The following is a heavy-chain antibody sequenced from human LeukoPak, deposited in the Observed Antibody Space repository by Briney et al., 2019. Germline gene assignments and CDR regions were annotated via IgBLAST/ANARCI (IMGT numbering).Heavy chain of an antibody. V-gene: IGHV1-69*13. CDR1: GGTFSSYA. D-gene: IGHD3-10*01. Sequence: SVKVSCKASGGTFSSYAISWVRQAPGQGREWLGGIILIFGTANYAQKFQGRVTITADESTSTAYMELSSLRSEDTAVYYCARPLYGSGSYYNGKDAFDIWGQGTMVTVSS. J-gene: IGHJ3*02. CDR3: ARPLYGSGSYYNGKDAFDI. CDR2: IILIFGTA.